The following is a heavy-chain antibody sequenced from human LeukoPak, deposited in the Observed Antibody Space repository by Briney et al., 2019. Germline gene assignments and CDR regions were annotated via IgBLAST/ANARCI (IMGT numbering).Heavy chain of an antibody. CDR2: IYTSGST. D-gene: IGHD3-3*01. J-gene: IGHJ4*02. V-gene: IGHV4-61*02. CDR3: ARGPMGFTIFGVAGGYFDY. Sequence: SETLSLTCTVSGGSISSGSYYWSWIRQPAGKGLEWIGRIYTSGSTNYNPSLKSRVTISVDTSKNQFSLKLSSVTAADTAVYYCARGPMGFTIFGVAGGYFDYWGQGTLVTVSS. CDR1: GGSISSGSYY.